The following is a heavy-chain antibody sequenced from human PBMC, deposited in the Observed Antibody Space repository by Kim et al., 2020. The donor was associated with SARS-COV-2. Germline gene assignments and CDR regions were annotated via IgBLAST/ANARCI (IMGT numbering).Heavy chain of an antibody. CDR2: FYYSGST. J-gene: IGHJ4*02. Sequence: SETLSLTCTVSGGSISSSNYYCCWIRQPPGKGLEWMGSFYYSGSTYYNPSLKRRVTISVDTSKNQFSLQLSSVTAADTAVYYWASTLGDCSSTSCYDDYWGPRNPFTVSP. V-gene: IGHV4-39*01. D-gene: IGHD2-2*01. CDR1: GGSISSSNYY. CDR3: ASTLGDCSSTSCYDDY.